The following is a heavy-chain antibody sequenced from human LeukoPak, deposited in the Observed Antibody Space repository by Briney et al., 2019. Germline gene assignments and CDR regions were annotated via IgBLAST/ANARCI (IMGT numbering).Heavy chain of an antibody. CDR3: AREGGEQWLVLRTHAFDI. Sequence: GASVKVSCKASGYTFTSYGISWVRQAPGQGLEWMGWISAYNGNTNYAQKLQGRVTMTTDTSTSTAYMELRSLRAEDTAVYYCAREGGEQWLVLRTHAFDIWGQGTMVTVSS. V-gene: IGHV1-18*01. CDR2: ISAYNGNT. J-gene: IGHJ3*02. CDR1: GYTFTSYG. D-gene: IGHD6-19*01.